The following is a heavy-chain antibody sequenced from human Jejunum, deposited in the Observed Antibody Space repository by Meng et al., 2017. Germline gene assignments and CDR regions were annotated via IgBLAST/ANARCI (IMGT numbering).Heavy chain of an antibody. V-gene: IGHV4-30-4*01. Sequence: QVQLQESGPGLVKPSQTLFPTCTVSGGSIITGDYYWSWTRQPPGKGLEWIAYIYYSGSSYSKSSLRSRVIISIDTSKNQFSLILSAVTAADTAVYYCARHPTGGYNYFDYWGQGTLVTVSS. CDR1: GGSIITGDYY. CDR3: ARHPTGGYNYFDY. CDR2: IYYSGSS. J-gene: IGHJ4*02. D-gene: IGHD2-8*02.